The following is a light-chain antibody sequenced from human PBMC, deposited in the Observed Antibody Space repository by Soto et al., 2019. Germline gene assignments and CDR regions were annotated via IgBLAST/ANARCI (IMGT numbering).Light chain of an antibody. CDR1: TSNIGAGY. CDR3: GTWDNSLSSGV. CDR2: DND. Sequence: QSVLTQPPSVSRAPGQRVTISCTGSTSNIGAGYEVHWYQQLPGTAPKLLISDNDKRPSGIPDRFSGSKSGTSASLGITGLQTGDEADYYCGTWDNSLSSGVFGGGTKVTVL. V-gene: IGLV1-51*01. J-gene: IGLJ3*02.